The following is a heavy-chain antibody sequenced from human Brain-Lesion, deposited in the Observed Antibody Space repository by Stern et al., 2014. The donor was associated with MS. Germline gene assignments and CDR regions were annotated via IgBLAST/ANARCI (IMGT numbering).Heavy chain of an antibody. J-gene: IGHJ4*02. CDR1: GDSISSGDNY. CDR2: IYYIGST. D-gene: IGHD3-22*01. Sequence: VQLLESGPGLVKPSQTLSLTCNVSGDSISSGDNYWSWIRQSPGKGLEWIGYIYYIGSTFYTPSLKRRVTISVDTSQNQFSLRLSSVTAADTAVYYCARGESSRYYYYFDYWGQGTLVTVSS. CDR3: ARGESSRYYYYFDY. V-gene: IGHV4-30-4*01.